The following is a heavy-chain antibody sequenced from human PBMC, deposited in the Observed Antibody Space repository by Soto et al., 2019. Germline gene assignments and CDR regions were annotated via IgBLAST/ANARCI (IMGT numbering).Heavy chain of an antibody. Sequence: QVQLQESGPGLVKPSETLSLTCTVSGGSISSGGYCWAWIRQPPGKGLEWIGCMFHSGDTYYNPSLKRRVTMSVDTSKSQFSLKMSSVVAADTAAYYCARHRSGHADCDPRGQGTQVTVSS. J-gene: IGHJ5*02. CDR2: MFHSGDT. CDR3: ARHRSGHADCDP. D-gene: IGHD4-17*01. V-gene: IGHV4-39*01. CDR1: GGSISSGGYC.